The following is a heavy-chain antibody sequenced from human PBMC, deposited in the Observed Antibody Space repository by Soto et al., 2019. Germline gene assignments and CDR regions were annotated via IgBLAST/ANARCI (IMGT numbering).Heavy chain of an antibody. J-gene: IGHJ4*02. D-gene: IGHD1-26*01. CDR1: GFTFSSYG. CDR2: IWYYGSNK. Sequence: QVQLVESGGGVVQPGRSLRLSCAASGFTFSSYGMHWVRQAPGKGLEWVAVIWYYGSNKYYAHSVKGRFTISRDNSKNMQYLQMNSLRAEDTAVYYCARDTNDLWGGSYYDYWGQGTLVTVSS. V-gene: IGHV3-33*01. CDR3: ARDTNDLWGGSYYDY.